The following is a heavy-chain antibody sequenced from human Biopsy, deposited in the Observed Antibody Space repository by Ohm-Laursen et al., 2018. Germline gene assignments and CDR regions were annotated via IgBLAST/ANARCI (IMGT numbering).Heavy chain of an antibody. CDR3: VRPGSPRHCSGGYCATGWFDS. Sequence: ESLKISCKGSRDSFINYWIGWVRQMPGKGLEYMGIIYPEDSDTSYSPSFQGQVIISVDMSISTAYLQWSSLKPSDSGMYYWVRPGSPRHCSGGYCATGWFDSWGQGTLVTVSS. D-gene: IGHD2-15*01. CDR1: RDSFINYW. V-gene: IGHV5-51*01. CDR2: IYPEDSDT. J-gene: IGHJ5*01.